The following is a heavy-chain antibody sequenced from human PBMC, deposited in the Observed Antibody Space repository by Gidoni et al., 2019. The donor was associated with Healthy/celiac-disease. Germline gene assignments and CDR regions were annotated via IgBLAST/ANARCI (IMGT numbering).Heavy chain of an antibody. Sequence: QVQLVESGGGVVQPGRSLRLSCAASGFTFSSHGMHWVRQAPGKGLEWVAVRWYDGSNKYYADSVKGRFTISRDNSKNTLYLQMNSLRAEDTAVYYCAREWKSSDYYDSSGYYHYYGMDVWGQGTTVTVSS. J-gene: IGHJ6*02. CDR1: GFTFSSHG. CDR3: AREWKSSDYYDSSGYYHYYGMDV. V-gene: IGHV3-33*01. CDR2: RWYDGSNK. D-gene: IGHD3-22*01.